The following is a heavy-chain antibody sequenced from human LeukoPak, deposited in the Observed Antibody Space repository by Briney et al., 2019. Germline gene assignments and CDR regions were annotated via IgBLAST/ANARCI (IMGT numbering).Heavy chain of an antibody. J-gene: IGHJ4*02. CDR2: IYYSGST. CDR3: ARGLSSIFGVASSYFDY. Sequence: SETLSLTCAVSGGSISGSNWWSWIRQPPGKGLEWIGYIYYSGSTNYNPSLKSRVTISVDTSKNQFSLKLSSVTAADTAVYYCARGLSSIFGVASSYFDYWGQGTLVTVSS. D-gene: IGHD3-3*01. V-gene: IGHV4-61*01. CDR1: GGSISGSNW.